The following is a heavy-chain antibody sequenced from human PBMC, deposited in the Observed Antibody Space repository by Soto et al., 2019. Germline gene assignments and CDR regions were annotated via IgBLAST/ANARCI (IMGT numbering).Heavy chain of an antibody. CDR3: ASAGSVNEYMWETHF. Sequence: EVQLLESGGVLVQPRGSLRLSCAASGFTFETTALSWVRQAPGKGLEWVATISGTGLSTYYADSMKSRFIISRDNSRNTLYLQMNSLRAEDTTKYYCASAGSVNEYMWETHFWVQGTPVTVSS. CDR2: ISGTGLST. V-gene: IGHV3-23*01. D-gene: IGHD1-26*01. CDR1: GFTFETTA. J-gene: IGHJ4*02.